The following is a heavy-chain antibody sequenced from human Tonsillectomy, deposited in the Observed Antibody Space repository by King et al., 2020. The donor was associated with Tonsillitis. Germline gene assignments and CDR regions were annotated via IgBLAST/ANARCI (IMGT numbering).Heavy chain of an antibody. CDR3: ARPFVTYDYGGPRPTYFDY. D-gene: IGHD4-17*01. CDR2: IYYSGST. CDR1: GGSISSSSYY. J-gene: IGHJ4*02. Sequence: LQLQESGPGLVKPSETLSLTCTVSGGSISSSSYYWGWIRQPPGKGLEWIGSIYYSGSTYYNPPLNNRVTISVATSKNKFSLKLSSVTAPDTAVYYCARPFVTYDYGGPRPTYFDYWGQGTLVTVSS. V-gene: IGHV4-39*01.